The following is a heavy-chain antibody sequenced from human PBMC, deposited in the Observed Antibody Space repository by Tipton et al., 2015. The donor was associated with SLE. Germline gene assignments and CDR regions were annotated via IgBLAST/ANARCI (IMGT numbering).Heavy chain of an antibody. Sequence: SLRLSCAASGFTFSNAWMSWVRQAPGKGLEWVGRIKSKTDGGTTDYAAPVKGRFTISRDDSKNTLYLQMNSLKTEDTAVYYCTTGPIAADSPHLDYWGQGTLVTVSS. CDR2: IKSKTDGGTT. CDR1: GFTFSNAW. CDR3: TTGPIAADSPHLDY. J-gene: IGHJ4*02. D-gene: IGHD6-13*01. V-gene: IGHV3-15*01.